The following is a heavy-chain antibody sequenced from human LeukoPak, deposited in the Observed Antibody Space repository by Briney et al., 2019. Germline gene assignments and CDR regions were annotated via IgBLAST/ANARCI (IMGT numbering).Heavy chain of an antibody. CDR3: ARAERSNWYFDL. J-gene: IGHJ2*01. D-gene: IGHD1-26*01. CDR1: GFTFSTYW. CDR2: IKQDGSEK. Sequence: SGGSLRLSCAASGFTFSTYWMNWVRQAPGKGLEWVANIKQDGSEKYYVDSVKGRFTLSRDSAKNSLYLQMNSLRAEDTAVYYWARAERSNWYFDLWGRGTLVTVSS. V-gene: IGHV3-7*03.